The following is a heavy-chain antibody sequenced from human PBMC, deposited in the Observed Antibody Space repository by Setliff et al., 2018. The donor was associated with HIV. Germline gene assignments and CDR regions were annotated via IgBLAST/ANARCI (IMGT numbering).Heavy chain of an antibody. CDR3: AGTPEGAAVFDY. J-gene: IGHJ4*02. D-gene: IGHD6-25*01. Sequence: GASVKVSCKAYGYTFTSYAMHWVRQAPGQRLEWMGWINAGNGNTKYSQKFQGRVTITRDISASTAYMELSSLGSEDTAVFYCAGTPEGAAVFDYWGQGTLVTVSS. CDR2: INAGNGNT. CDR1: GYTFTSYA. V-gene: IGHV1-3*01.